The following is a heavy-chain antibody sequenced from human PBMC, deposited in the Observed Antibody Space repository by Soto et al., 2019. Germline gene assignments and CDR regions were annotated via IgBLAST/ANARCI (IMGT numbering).Heavy chain of an antibody. CDR2: IIPIFGTA. CDR1: GGTFSSYA. D-gene: IGHD4-4*01. J-gene: IGHJ4*02. V-gene: IGHV1-69*01. Sequence: QVQLVQSGAEVKKPGYSVKVSCKASGGTFSSYAISWVRQDPGQGLEWMGGIIPIFGTANYAQKFQGRVTITADESTSTAYMELSSLRSEDTAVYYCARVRVHSNSNLSFEYWGKGTLVTVSS. CDR3: ARVRVHSNSNLSFEY.